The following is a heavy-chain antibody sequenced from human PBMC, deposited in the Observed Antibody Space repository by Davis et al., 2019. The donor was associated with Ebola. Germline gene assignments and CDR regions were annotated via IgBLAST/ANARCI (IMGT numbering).Heavy chain of an antibody. J-gene: IGHJ6*03. V-gene: IGHV3-13*05. CDR2: IGTAGDP. CDR3: ARGLYCSSTSCYIHYYYMDV. D-gene: IGHD2-2*01. Sequence: GESLKISCAASGFTFSSYDMHWVRQATGKGLEWVSAIGTAGDPYYPGSVKGRFTISRENAKNSLYLQMNSLRAGDTAVYYCARGLYCSSTSCYIHYYYMDVWGKGTTVTVSS. CDR1: GFTFSSYD.